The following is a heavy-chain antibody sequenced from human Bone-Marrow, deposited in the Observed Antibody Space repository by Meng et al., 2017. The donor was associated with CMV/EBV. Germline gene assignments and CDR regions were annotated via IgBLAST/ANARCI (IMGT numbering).Heavy chain of an antibody. J-gene: IGHJ4*02. V-gene: IGHV4-39*07. CDR2: ISDSGST. CDR1: GGSISSMGYY. CDR3: ARGASGKYYYHFDH. Sequence: SETLSLTCNVSGGSISSMGYYWGWIRQPPGKGLDWFGLISDSGSTYYNPSLRSRVTISVDTSKNQFSLRLSSVTAEDSAVYYCARGASGKYYYHFDHWGQGALVTVSS. D-gene: IGHD1-26*01.